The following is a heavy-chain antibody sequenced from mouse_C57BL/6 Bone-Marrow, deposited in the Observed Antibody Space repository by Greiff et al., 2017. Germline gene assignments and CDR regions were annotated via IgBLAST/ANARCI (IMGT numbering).Heavy chain of an antibody. V-gene: IGHV1-26*01. Sequence: EVQLQQSGPALAKPGASEQISCQPSGYTFTDYYINWLKQSHGKSLEWIGDINPNNGGTRYNQKFKDNVTLTVDKSSSTAYMELRSLTSEDAAVYYCTRSIYYCDVWYFAVRRT. CDR3: TRSIYYCDVWYFAV. CDR1: GYTFTDYY. D-gene: IGHD1-1*01. J-gene: IGHJ1*03. CDR2: INPNNGGT.